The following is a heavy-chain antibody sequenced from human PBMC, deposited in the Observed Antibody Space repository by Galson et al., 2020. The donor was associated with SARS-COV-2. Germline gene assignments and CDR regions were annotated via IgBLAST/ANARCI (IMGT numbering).Heavy chain of an antibody. V-gene: IGHV3-23*01. J-gene: IGHJ6*02. CDR2: ISGSGGSGGST. D-gene: IGHD2-2*01. CDR3: TTRGDCSSTSCIYDYGMYV. Sequence: GGSLRLSCAASGFTVSSYAMTWVRQAPGRGLECVSAISGSGGSGGSTYYAESVKGRFTISRDNSKNTLYLQMNSLRVEDTAVDYCTTRGDCSSTSCIYDYGMYVWGHGTTVTFAS. CDR1: GFTVSSYA.